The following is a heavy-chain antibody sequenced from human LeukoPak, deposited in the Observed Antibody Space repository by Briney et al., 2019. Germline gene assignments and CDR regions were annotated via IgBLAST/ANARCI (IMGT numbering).Heavy chain of an antibody. Sequence: SQTLSLTCTVSGGSISSGNYYWSWIRQPAGKGLEWIGRIYATGSTNYNPSLKSRVTTSVDTSKNQFSLKLSSVTAADTAVYYCARAVGSSESNWFDPWGQGTLATVSS. V-gene: IGHV4-61*02. J-gene: IGHJ5*02. CDR3: ARAVGSSESNWFDP. CDR2: IYATGST. CDR1: GGSISSGNYY. D-gene: IGHD1-26*01.